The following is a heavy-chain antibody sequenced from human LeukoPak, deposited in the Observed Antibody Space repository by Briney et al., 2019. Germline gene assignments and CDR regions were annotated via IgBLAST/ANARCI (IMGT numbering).Heavy chain of an antibody. D-gene: IGHD3-22*01. CDR1: GYTFTSYG. CDR2: ISAYNGNT. Sequence: GASVKVSCKAPGYTFTSYGISWVRQAPGQGLEWMGWISAYNGNTNYAQKLQGRVTMTTDTSTSTAYMELRSLRSDDTAVYYCARDAPRSYYYDSSGYYGDYWGQGTLVTVSS. CDR3: ARDAPRSYYYDSSGYYGDY. J-gene: IGHJ4*02. V-gene: IGHV1-18*01.